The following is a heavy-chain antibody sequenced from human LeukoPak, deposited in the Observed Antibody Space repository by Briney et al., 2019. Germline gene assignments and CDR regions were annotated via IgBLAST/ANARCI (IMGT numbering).Heavy chain of an antibody. J-gene: IGHJ5*02. V-gene: IGHV3-7*03. Sequence: PGGSLRLSCAASGFSFSSYWMSWVRQAPGKGLEWVANIKKDGTEKYYADSVKGRFTISRDNAKNSLYLEMNSPRAEDTAVYYCAREGWFGGANWFDPWGQGTLVTVSS. CDR1: GFSFSSYW. CDR3: AREGWFGGANWFDP. CDR2: IKKDGTEK. D-gene: IGHD3-10*01.